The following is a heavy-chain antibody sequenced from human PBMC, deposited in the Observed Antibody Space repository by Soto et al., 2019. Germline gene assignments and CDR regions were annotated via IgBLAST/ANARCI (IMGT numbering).Heavy chain of an antibody. CDR3: ARGDDLMVIVPAANYY. V-gene: IGHV1-2*04. D-gene: IGHD2-2*01. J-gene: IGHJ4*02. Sequence: ASGKVSCKASGYTFTGYYIHCVRQAPGQGLEWVGWINPKSGDTNYAQNFRGWVTMTRDTSISTAYVELSRLRSDDTAVYYCARGDDLMVIVPAANYYWGQGTLVTVSS. CDR2: INPKSGDT. CDR1: GYTFTGYY.